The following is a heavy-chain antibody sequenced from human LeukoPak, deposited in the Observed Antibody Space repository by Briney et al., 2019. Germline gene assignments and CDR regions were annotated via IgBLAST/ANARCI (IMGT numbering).Heavy chain of an antibody. V-gene: IGHV3-30*07. Sequence: GGSLRLSCAASGFTFSSYVMHWVRQAPGKGLEWVALISSDGSKKDYADSVKGRFTVSRDNAKNSLYLQMNSLRAEDTAVYYCANINSDFWGQGTLVTVSS. J-gene: IGHJ4*02. CDR3: ANINSDF. D-gene: IGHD1-1*01. CDR1: GFTFSSYV. CDR2: ISSDGSKK.